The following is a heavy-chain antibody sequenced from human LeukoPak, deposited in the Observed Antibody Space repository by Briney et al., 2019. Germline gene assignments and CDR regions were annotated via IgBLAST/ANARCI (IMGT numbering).Heavy chain of an antibody. CDR3: ARVLLRGYSYEYFDY. CDR2: IYYSGST. CDR1: GGSISSNNYY. D-gene: IGHD5-18*01. V-gene: IGHV4-39*01. Sequence: SETLSLTCTVSGGSISSNNYYWGWIRQPPGKGLEWIGSIYYSGSTYYNPSLKSRVTISVDTSKNQFSLKLSSVTAADTAVYYCARVLLRGYSYEYFDYWGQGTLVTVSS. J-gene: IGHJ4*02.